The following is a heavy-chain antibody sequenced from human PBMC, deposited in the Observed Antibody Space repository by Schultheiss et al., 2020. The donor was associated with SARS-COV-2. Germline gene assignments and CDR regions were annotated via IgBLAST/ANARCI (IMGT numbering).Heavy chain of an antibody. Sequence: ASVKVSCKASGYSFTGYHIHWVRQAPGQGLEWVGRINPNSGATFYAQKFQGRVTMTRDTSISTAYMELSRLRSDDTAVYYCARDEYSSGSDYWGQGTLVTVSS. V-gene: IGHV1-2*06. CDR3: ARDEYSSGSDY. J-gene: IGHJ4*02. CDR1: GYSFTGYH. D-gene: IGHD6-19*01. CDR2: INPNSGAT.